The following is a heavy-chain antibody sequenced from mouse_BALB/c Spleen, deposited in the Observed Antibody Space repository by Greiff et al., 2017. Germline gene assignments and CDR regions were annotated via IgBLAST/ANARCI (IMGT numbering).Heavy chain of an antibody. J-gene: IGHJ2*01. Sequence: EVQLQQSGPGLVKPSQSLSLTCTVTGYSITSDYAWNWIRQFPGNKLEWMGYISYSGSTSYNPSLKSRISITRDTSKNQFFLQLNSVTTEDTATYYCARWGSGENYWGQGTTLTVSS. CDR3: ARWGSGENY. CDR1: GYSITSDYA. V-gene: IGHV3-2*02. CDR2: ISYSGST. D-gene: IGHD4-1*01.